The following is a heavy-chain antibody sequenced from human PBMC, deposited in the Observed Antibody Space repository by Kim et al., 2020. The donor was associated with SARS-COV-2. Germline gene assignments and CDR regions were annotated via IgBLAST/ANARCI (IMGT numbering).Heavy chain of an antibody. J-gene: IGHJ4*02. CDR2: T. Sequence: TRYHPSFQGKATISADKSISTAYLQWSSLKASDTAIYYCARHPDGGGFDSWGQGTLVTVSS. V-gene: IGHV5-51*01. CDR3: ARHPDGGGFDS. D-gene: IGHD3-16*01.